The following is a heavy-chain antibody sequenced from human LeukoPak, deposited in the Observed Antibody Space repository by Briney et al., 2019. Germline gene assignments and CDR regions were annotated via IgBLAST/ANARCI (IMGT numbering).Heavy chain of an antibody. CDR3: ARDEEGLRYFDWLLDY. CDR2: ISNDGSNK. CDR1: GFTLSSHG. D-gene: IGHD3-9*01. J-gene: IGHJ4*02. Sequence: GGSLRLSCAVSGFTLSSHGMHWVRQAPGKGLEWLAVISNDGSNKYYADSVKGRFTISRDAYKITLYLQMNSLRVEDTAVYYCARDEEGLRYFDWLLDYWGQGTLVTVSS. V-gene: IGHV3-30*03.